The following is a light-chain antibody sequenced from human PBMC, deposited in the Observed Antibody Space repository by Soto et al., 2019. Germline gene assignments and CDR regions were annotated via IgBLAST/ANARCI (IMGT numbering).Light chain of an antibody. CDR1: QTILTY. J-gene: IGKJ1*01. CDR3: QQSFSTPWT. CDR2: AAS. Sequence: DIQMTQSPSSLSASVGDIVTITFRASQTILTYLNWYQQKPGQAPKLLIYAASSLQSGVPSRFSGGGSATDFTLTISSLQPEDFATYYCQQSFSTPWTFGHGTKVDIK. V-gene: IGKV1-39*01.